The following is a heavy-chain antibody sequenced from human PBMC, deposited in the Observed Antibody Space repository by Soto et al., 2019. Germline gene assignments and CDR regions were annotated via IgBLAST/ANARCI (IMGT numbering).Heavy chain of an antibody. Sequence: GEALKISCRGSGYSFTSYWIGWGRQMLGQGLEWMGIIYPGDSDTRYSPSFQGQVTISADKPISNAYLQWSSLKASDTAMYYFARVKGAGMYYTPREYICTDFLGRGTTVTVYS. CDR3: ARVKGAGMYYTPREYICTDF. CDR1: GYSFTSYW. D-gene: IGHD3-3*01. V-gene: IGHV5-51*01. J-gene: IGHJ6*01. CDR2: IYPGDSDT.